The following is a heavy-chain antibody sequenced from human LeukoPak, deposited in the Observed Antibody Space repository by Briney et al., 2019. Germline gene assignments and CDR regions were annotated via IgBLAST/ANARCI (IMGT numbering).Heavy chain of an antibody. V-gene: IGHV4-38-2*01. D-gene: IGHD1-26*01. CDR2: IDHSGST. Sequence: PGGSLRLSCAASGFTFSSYAMHWIRQPPGKGLEWTGSIDHSGSTYYNPSLKSRITISVDTSKNQFSLKLSSVTAADTAVYYCARGVGSGSFHFDYWSQGTLVTVSS. CDR1: GFTFSSYA. CDR3: ARGVGSGSFHFDY. J-gene: IGHJ4*02.